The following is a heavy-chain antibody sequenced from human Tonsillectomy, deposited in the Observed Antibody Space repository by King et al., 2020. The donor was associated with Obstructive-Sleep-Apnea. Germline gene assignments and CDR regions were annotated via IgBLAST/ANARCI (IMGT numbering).Heavy chain of an antibody. Sequence: VQLVESGGGLVKPGGSLRLSCVVSDLPFSSSRMNWVRQAPGKGLGGVSSMTSTGTYIYYADSVKGRFTISRDNAKNSLFLPMNSLTVDDTAVYYCAREEYFGSGTYYSTFDYWGQGPLVTVSS. D-gene: IGHD3-10*01. V-gene: IGHV3-21*01. CDR2: MTSTGTYI. J-gene: IGHJ4*02. CDR1: DLPFSSSR. CDR3: AREEYFGSGTYYSTFDY.